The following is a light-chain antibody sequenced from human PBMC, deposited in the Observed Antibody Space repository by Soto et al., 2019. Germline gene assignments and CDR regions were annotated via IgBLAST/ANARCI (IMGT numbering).Light chain of an antibody. Sequence: VITQTTLSLPVNLGEPASLFCRYSQSLLHSNGYNYLDWYLQKPGQSPQLLIYLGSNRASGVPDRFSGSGSGTDFTLKISRVEAEEVGVYYCMQPLQSWTFGQGTKVDI. CDR3: MQPLQSWT. V-gene: IGKV2-28*01. CDR1: QSLLHSNGYNY. CDR2: LGS. J-gene: IGKJ1*01.